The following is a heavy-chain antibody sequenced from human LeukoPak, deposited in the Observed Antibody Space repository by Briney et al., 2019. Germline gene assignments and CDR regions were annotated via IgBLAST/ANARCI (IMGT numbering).Heavy chain of an antibody. CDR1: GFTFEDYG. D-gene: IGHD3-16*01. Sequence: GGSLRLSCAASGFTFEDYGMSWVRQAPGKGLEWVSGINWNGGRTGYADSVKGRFTISRDNAKNSLYLQMNSLRAEDTALYYCARDLASSDVWGKGTTVTVSS. J-gene: IGHJ6*04. CDR2: INWNGGRT. CDR3: ARDLASSDV. V-gene: IGHV3-20*04.